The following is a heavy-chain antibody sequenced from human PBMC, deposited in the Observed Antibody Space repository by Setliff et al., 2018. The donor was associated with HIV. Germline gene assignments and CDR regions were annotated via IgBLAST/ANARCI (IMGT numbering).Heavy chain of an antibody. V-gene: IGHV4-4*02. CDR1: GGSISSSNW. D-gene: IGHD3-10*01. J-gene: IGHJ3*02. CDR3: ARVVPPDYYGSGSYAFDI. CDR2: IYHSGST. Sequence: SETLSLTCAVSGGSISSSNWWSWVRQSPGKGLEWIGEIYHSGSTDYNPSLKSRVTISVDTSKNQFSLKLSSVTAADTAVYYCARVVPPDYYGSGSYAFDIWGQGTMVT.